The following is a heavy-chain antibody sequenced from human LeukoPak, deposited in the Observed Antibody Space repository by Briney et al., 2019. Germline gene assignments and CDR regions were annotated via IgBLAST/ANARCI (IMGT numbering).Heavy chain of an antibody. Sequence: GRSLRLSCAASGFTFSYYAMHWVRQAPGKGQEWLAFISSDGSDKYYADSMKGRFTISRDNSKNTLYLQMNSLRAEDTAVYYCARDGYSYVLYYFDYWGQGTLVTVSS. V-gene: IGHV3-30-3*01. CDR1: GFTFSYYA. CDR2: ISSDGSDK. J-gene: IGHJ4*02. D-gene: IGHD5-18*01. CDR3: ARDGYSYVLYYFDY.